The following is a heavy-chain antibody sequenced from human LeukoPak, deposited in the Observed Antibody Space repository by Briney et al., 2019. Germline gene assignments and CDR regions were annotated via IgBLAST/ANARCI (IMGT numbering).Heavy chain of an antibody. CDR2: INHSGST. V-gene: IGHV4-34*01. CDR1: GGSSRGYY. Sequence: SETLSPTCAVFGGSSRGYYWSWIRQPPGKGLEWIGEINHSGSTNYNPSLKSRVTISVDTSKNQFSLKLSSVTAADTAVYYCARGVVAARIGLGWFDPWGQGTLVTVSS. J-gene: IGHJ5*02. CDR3: ARGVVAARIGLGWFDP. D-gene: IGHD6-6*01.